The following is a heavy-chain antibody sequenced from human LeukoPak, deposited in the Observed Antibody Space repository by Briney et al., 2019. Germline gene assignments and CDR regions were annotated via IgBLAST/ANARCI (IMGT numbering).Heavy chain of an antibody. Sequence: GQSLKISCNVSAYGFPCFSMSCARQMPVQGRDWMGRNVCSDSDANYTPYFPCRATISADKSINTAYLQWSSLKASDTAMYYCARATADYETDFDYWGRGTLVAVSS. D-gene: IGHD4-17*01. CDR1: AYGFPCFS. V-gene: IGHV5-10-1*01. J-gene: IGHJ4*02. CDR2: NVCSDSDA. CDR3: ARATADYETDFDY.